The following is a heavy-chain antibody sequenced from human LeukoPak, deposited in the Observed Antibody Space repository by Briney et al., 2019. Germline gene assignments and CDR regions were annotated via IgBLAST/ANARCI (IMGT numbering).Heavy chain of an antibody. CDR2: ISIDGGQR. J-gene: IGHJ4*02. V-gene: IGHV3-30*04. CDR1: GFTFSNYA. Sequence: PGRSLRLSCAASGFTFSNYAMHWVRQAPGKGPEWVAFISIDGGQRFDADSVKGRFTISRDNSKNTPYLQVNSLRLDDTAVYYCARGLWFGELLYSRGGIDFWGQGTLVTVSS. D-gene: IGHD3-10*01. CDR3: ARGLWFGELLYSRGGIDF.